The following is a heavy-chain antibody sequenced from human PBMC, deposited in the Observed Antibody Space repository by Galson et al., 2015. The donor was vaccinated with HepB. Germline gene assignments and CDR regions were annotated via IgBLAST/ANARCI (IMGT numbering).Heavy chain of an antibody. CDR3: ARVLAHSSGWIDF. CDR1: GFTVSSNY. D-gene: IGHD6-19*01. V-gene: IGHV3-53*01. Sequence: SLRLSCAASGFTVSSNYVTWVRQAPGKGLEWVSIIYSGGSTYYADSVKGRFTISRDSSNNTLYLQMNILRVEDTAVYYCARVLAHSSGWIDFWGQGTLVTVSS. J-gene: IGHJ4*02. CDR2: IYSGGST.